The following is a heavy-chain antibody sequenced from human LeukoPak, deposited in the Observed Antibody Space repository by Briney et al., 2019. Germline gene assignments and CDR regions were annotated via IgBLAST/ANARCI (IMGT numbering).Heavy chain of an antibody. Sequence: ASVKVSCKASGYTSTSYDINWVRQAPGQGLEWMGWMNPNSGNTGYAQKFQGRVTITRNTSISTAYMELSSLRSEDTAVYYCARGSGSYYAFDIWGQGTMVTVSS. CDR1: GYTSTSYD. D-gene: IGHD1-26*01. CDR3: ARGSGSYYAFDI. V-gene: IGHV1-8*03. J-gene: IGHJ3*02. CDR2: MNPNSGNT.